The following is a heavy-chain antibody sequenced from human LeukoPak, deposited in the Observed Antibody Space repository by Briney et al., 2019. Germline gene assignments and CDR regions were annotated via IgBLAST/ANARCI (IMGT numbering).Heavy chain of an antibody. CDR2: IKQDGSEK. CDR3: ARDWSGDDYYYYGMDV. D-gene: IGHD3-10*01. J-gene: IGHJ6*02. Sequence: GGSLRLSCAASGFTFSSYGMHWVRQAPGKGLEWVANIKQDGSEKYYVDSVKGRFTISRDNAKNSLYLQMNSLRAEDTAVYYCARDWSGDDYYYYGMDVWGQGTTVTVSS. V-gene: IGHV3-7*01. CDR1: GFTFSSYG.